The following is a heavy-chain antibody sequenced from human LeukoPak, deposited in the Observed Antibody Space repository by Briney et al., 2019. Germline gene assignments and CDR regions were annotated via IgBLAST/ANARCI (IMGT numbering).Heavy chain of an antibody. V-gene: IGHV4-30-4*01. D-gene: IGHD2-2*01. CDR1: GASISSGDYY. CDR3: ARDSVYCSSTSCYYYGMDV. J-gene: IGHJ6*02. CDR2: IDYSGST. Sequence: RPQTLSLTCTVSGASISSGDYYWSWIRQPPGKGLEWIGYIDYSGSTYYNPSLKTRVTISVDTSKNQFSLKLSSVTAADTAVYYCARDSVYCSSTSCYYYGMDVWGQGTTVTVSS.